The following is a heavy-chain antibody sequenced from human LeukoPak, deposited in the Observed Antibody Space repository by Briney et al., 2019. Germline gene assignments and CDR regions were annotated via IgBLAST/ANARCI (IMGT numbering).Heavy chain of an antibody. CDR1: ADSISNYH. D-gene: IGHD5-24*01. V-gene: IGHV4-59*01. J-gene: IGHJ4*02. CDR3: TRVRIDGYSDY. Sequence: SETLSLTCTVFADSISNYHWSWIRQPPGKGLEWIGYIYYRGSTNYNPSLKSRVTISIDTSKKQFSLKLSSVTAADTAVYYCTRVRIDGYSDYWGQGTLVTVSS. CDR2: IYYRGST.